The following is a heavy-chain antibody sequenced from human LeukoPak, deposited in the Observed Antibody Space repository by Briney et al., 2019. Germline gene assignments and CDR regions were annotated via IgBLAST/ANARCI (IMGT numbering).Heavy chain of an antibody. V-gene: IGHV1-2*02. CDR2: INPNSGDT. CDR3: AALGYCSGGSCPRRGTFDI. CDR1: GCTFTGYY. Sequence: ASVKVSCKASGCTFTGYYIHWVRQAPGQGLEWMGWINPNSGDTNYAQKFQGRVTMTRDTSISTAYMELSRLTSDDTAVYYCAALGYCSGGSCPRRGTFDIWGQGTMVTVSS. J-gene: IGHJ3*02. D-gene: IGHD2-15*01.